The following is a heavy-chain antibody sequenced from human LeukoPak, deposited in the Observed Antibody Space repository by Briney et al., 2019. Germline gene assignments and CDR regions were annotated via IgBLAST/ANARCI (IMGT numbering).Heavy chain of an antibody. CDR2: IIPILGIA. J-gene: IGHJ4*02. CDR3: ATTPGLELAFFDY. CDR1: GGTFSSYA. V-gene: IGHV1-69*04. D-gene: IGHD1-26*01. Sequence: ASVKVSCKASGGTFSSYAISWVRQAPGQGLEWVGRIIPILGIANYAQKFQGRVTITADKSTSTAYMELSSLRSEDTAVYYCATTPGLELAFFDYWGQGTLVTVSS.